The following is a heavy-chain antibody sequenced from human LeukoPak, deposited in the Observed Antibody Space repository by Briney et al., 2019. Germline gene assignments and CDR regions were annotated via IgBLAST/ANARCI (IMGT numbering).Heavy chain of an antibody. CDR1: GYTFTSYY. D-gene: IGHD1-26*01. J-gene: IGHJ3*02. CDR2: INPSGGST. CDR3: ARGIVGATRLDAFDI. Sequence: ASVKVSCKASGYTFTSYYMHWVRQAPGQGLEWMGIINPSGGSTSYAQKFQGRVTMTRDMSTSTVYVELSSLRSEDTAVYYCARGIVGATRLDAFDIWGQGTMVTVSS. V-gene: IGHV1-46*01.